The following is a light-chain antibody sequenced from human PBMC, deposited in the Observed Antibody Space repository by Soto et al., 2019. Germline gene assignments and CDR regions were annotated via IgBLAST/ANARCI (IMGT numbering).Light chain of an antibody. CDR2: GTS. CDR1: QSISSSY. V-gene: IGKV3-20*01. Sequence: ETVLTQSPGTLSLSPGERATLSCRASQSISSSYLAWYQQKPGQAPRLLIYGTSNRATGIPDRFSGSGSGTDFTLTISRLEPEDFAVYFCQQYNNWPFSFGQGTRLE. J-gene: IGKJ5*01. CDR3: QQYNNWPFS.